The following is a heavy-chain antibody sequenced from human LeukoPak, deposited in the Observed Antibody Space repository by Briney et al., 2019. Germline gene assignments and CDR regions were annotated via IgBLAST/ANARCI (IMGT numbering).Heavy chain of an antibody. CDR2: IYYSGST. CDR3: ARPNLGYCSGGSCYRYNWFDP. J-gene: IGHJ5*02. CDR1: GGSISSSSYY. V-gene: IGHV4-39*01. D-gene: IGHD2-15*01. Sequence: SETLSLTCTVSGGSISSSSYYWGWIRQPPGKGLEWIGSIYYSGSTYYNPSLKSRVTISVDTSKIQFSLKLSSVTAADTAVYYCARPNLGYCSGGSCYRYNWFDPWGQGTLVTVSS.